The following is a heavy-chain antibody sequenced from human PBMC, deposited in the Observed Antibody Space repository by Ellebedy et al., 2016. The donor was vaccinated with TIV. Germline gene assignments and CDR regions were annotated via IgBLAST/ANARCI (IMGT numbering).Heavy chain of an antibody. Sequence: GESLKISCAASGFTFNNYAMHWVRQAPGKGLQWVAVISYDGTDKFYADSVNGRFTISRDNSKNTLYLQMNSLRPEDTAVYYCAKKGGAAVTGKGDYFDYWGQGTLVTVSS. CDR2: ISYDGTDK. V-gene: IGHV3-30-3*02. CDR1: GFTFNNYA. D-gene: IGHD6-19*01. J-gene: IGHJ4*02. CDR3: AKKGGAAVTGKGDYFDY.